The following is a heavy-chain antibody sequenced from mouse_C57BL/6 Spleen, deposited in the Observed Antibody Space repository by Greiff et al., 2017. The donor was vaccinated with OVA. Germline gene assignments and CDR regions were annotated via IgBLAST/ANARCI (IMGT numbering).Heavy chain of an antibody. CDR2: IYWDDDK. CDR1: GFSLSTSGMG. J-gene: IGHJ4*01. V-gene: IGHV8-12*01. D-gene: IGHD1-1*01. Sequence: QVTLKVSGPGILQSSQTLSLTCSFSGFSLSTSGMGVSWIRQPSGKGLEWLAHIYWDDDKRYNPSLKSRLKISTDTSRHQVFLKITRVDNADKATYDGARAPPTVVNAMDYWGQGTSVTVSS. CDR3: ARAPPTVVNAMDY.